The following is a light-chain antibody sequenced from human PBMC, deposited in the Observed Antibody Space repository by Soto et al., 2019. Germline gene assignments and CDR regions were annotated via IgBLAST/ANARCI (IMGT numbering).Light chain of an antibody. Sequence: DIQMTHSPSTLSGSLGDRVTITCRASQTISSWLAWYQQKPGKAPKLLIYAASTLQSGVPLRFSGSGSGTSFTLTISSLQPEDFATYYCQQLLSYPITFGQGTRLQI. J-gene: IGKJ5*01. V-gene: IGKV1-9*01. CDR2: AAS. CDR1: QTISSW. CDR3: QQLLSYPIT.